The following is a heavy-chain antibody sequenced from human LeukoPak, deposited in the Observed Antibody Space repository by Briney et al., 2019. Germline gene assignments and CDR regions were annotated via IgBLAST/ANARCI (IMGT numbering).Heavy chain of an antibody. Sequence: GGSLRLSCAASGFTFEDYAMSWVRQAQGKVLEWVSGITWNGGSIGYADSVKGRFTMSRDNAKNSLYLQMDSLKTEDTALYYCARDYARPDYWGQGTLVTVSS. CDR2: ITWNGGSI. CDR1: GFTFEDYA. V-gene: IGHV3-20*04. J-gene: IGHJ4*02. D-gene: IGHD4-17*01. CDR3: ARDYARPDY.